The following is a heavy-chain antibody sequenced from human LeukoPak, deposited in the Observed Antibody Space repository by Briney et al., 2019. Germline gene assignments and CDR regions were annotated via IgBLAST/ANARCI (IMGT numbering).Heavy chain of an antibody. CDR2: ISYDGSNK. V-gene: IGHV3-30*18. Sequence: PGRSLRLSCAASGFTFSSYGMHWVRQAPGKGLEWVAVISYDGSNKYYADSVKGRFTITRDNSKNTLYLQMNSLRAEDTAVYYCAKDYYSAFDYWGQGTLVTVSS. J-gene: IGHJ4*02. D-gene: IGHD4/OR15-4a*01. CDR3: AKDYYSAFDY. CDR1: GFTFSSYG.